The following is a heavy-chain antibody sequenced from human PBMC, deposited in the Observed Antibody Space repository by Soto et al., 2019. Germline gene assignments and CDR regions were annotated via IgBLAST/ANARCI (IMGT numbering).Heavy chain of an antibody. J-gene: IGHJ6*02. CDR2: IVVGSGNT. CDR3: ARSIVGATRYYGMDV. Sequence: GASVKVSCKASGFTFTSSAMQWVRQARGQGLEWIGWIVVGSGNTNYAQKFQERVTITRDESTSTAYMELSSLRSEDTAVYYCARSIVGATRYYGMDVWGQGTTVTVSS. CDR1: GFTFTSSA. V-gene: IGHV1-58*02. D-gene: IGHD1-26*01.